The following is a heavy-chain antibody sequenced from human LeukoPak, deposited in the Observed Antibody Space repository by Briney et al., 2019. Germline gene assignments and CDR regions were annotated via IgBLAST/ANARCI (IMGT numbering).Heavy chain of an antibody. CDR1: GFNFSGSA. CDR3: TTLNYVWGTYPPDY. V-gene: IGHV3-73*01. J-gene: IGHJ4*02. Sequence: GGSLKLSCAASGFNFSGSAIHWVRQASGKGLEWVGRTRNKAHNYATAYGASVQGRFSISRDESKTTAYLQMNSLKTEDTAVYYCTTLNYVWGTYPPDYWGQGTLVIVSS. D-gene: IGHD3-16*02. CDR2: TRNKAHNYAT.